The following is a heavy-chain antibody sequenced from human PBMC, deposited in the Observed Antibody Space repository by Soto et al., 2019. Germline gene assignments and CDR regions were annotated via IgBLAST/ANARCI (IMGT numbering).Heavy chain of an antibody. Sequence: QVQLVQSGAEVKKPGASVKVSCKASGYTFTSYYMHWVRQAPGQGLEWMGIINPSGGSTSYAQKFQGRVTMTRDTSTSTVYMELSSLRSEDTAVYYCARDSMVRGGKGNNNWFDPWGQGTLVTVSS. CDR2: INPSGGST. J-gene: IGHJ5*02. CDR1: GYTFTSYY. V-gene: IGHV1-46*01. D-gene: IGHD3-10*01. CDR3: ARDSMVRGGKGNNNWFDP.